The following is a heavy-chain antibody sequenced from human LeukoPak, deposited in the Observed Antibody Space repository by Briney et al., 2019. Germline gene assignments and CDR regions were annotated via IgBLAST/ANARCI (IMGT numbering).Heavy chain of an antibody. CDR2: ISSSSSTI. J-gene: IGHJ1*01. CDR3: ARGGRRVVPAAPGVDFQH. V-gene: IGHV3-48*01. D-gene: IGHD2-2*01. CDR1: GFTFSSYS. Sequence: GGSLRLSCAASGFTFSSYSMNWVRQAPGKGLEWVSYISSSSSTIYYADSVKGRFTISRDNAKNSLYLQMNSLRAEDTAVYYCARGGRRVVPAAPGVDFQHWGQGTLVTVSS.